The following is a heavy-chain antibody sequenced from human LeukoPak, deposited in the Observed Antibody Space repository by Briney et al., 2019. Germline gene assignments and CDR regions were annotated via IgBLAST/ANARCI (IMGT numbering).Heavy chain of an antibody. V-gene: IGHV3-23*01. CDR1: GFTFSGYA. D-gene: IGHD2-8*01. CDR2: VSGSGGNT. J-gene: IGHJ4*02. CDR3: AKTVSTYDTNAFDY. Sequence: GGSLRLSCAASGFTFSGYAMTWVRQTPGKGLEWVPRVSGSGGNTYYADSVKGRFTISRDNSKNTVYLQMNSLRAEDTAVYYCAKTVSTYDTNAFDYWGQGTLVTVSS.